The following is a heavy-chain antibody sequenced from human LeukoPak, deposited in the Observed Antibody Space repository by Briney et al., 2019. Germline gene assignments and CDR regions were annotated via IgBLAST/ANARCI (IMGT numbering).Heavy chain of an antibody. CDR2: INHSGSA. J-gene: IGHJ4*02. Sequence: SETLSLTCAVYGGSFSGYYWSWIRQPPGKGLEWIGEINHSGSANYNPSFKSRVTISVDTSKNQFSLKLSSVTAADTAVYYCARGQLDIVVVVAATTRPIRNYYFDYWGQGTLVTVSS. D-gene: IGHD2-15*01. CDR1: GGSFSGYY. CDR3: ARGQLDIVVVVAATTRPIRNYYFDY. V-gene: IGHV4-34*01.